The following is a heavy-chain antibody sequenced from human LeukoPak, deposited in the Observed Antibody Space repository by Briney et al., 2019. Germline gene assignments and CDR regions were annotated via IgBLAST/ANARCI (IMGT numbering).Heavy chain of an antibody. D-gene: IGHD6-19*01. CDR1: GFTFDDYA. CDR2: VSWNSARI. J-gene: IGHJ5*02. Sequence: GRSLRLSCVGSGFTFDDYAMHWVRQVPGKGPEGVSGVSWNSARIDYGDSVKGRFTISRDNAKNSLYLQMNSLRVEDTALYYCAKGGSSGWMWFDPWGQGTLVTVSS. CDR3: AKGGSSGWMWFDP. V-gene: IGHV3-9*01.